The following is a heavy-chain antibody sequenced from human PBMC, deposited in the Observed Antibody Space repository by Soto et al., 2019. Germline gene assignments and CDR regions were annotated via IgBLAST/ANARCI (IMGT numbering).Heavy chain of an antibody. D-gene: IGHD7-27*01. CDR1: GFTFSSYA. Sequence: VQLLESGGGLVPPGGSLRLSCADSGFTFSSYAMSWVRQAPGKGLEWVSGFSGAGGTTYYADSVKGRFTISRDNSKNTLYLHMNSLRAEDTALYYCAKDLGNRNSFDYWGQGTLVTVSS. J-gene: IGHJ4*02. CDR3: AKDLGNRNSFDY. V-gene: IGHV3-23*01. CDR2: FSGAGGTT.